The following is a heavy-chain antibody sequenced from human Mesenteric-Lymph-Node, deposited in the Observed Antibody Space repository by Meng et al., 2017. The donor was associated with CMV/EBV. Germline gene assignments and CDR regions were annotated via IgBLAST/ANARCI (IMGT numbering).Heavy chain of an antibody. Sequence: GESLKISCAASGFTFRSYALHWVRQAPGKGLEWVAVISYDGSNKYYADSVQGRLTISRDNSKNTVYLQMNSLGAEDTAVYYCARDPGDFWIGHYSFDYWGQGTLVTVSS. CDR3: ARDPGDFWIGHYSFDY. J-gene: IGHJ4*02. V-gene: IGHV3-30*04. CDR1: GFTFRSYA. D-gene: IGHD3-3*01. CDR2: ISYDGSNK.